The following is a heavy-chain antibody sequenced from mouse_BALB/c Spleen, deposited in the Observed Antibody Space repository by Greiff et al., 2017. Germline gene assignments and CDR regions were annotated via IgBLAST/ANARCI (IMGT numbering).Heavy chain of an antibody. CDR3: TRDLNREAWFAY. CDR2: ISSGGSYT. D-gene: IGHD1-3*01. CDR1: GFTFSSYT. J-gene: IGHJ3*01. Sequence: DVKLQESGGGLVKPGGSLKLSCAASGFTFSSYTMSWVRQTPEKRLEWVATISSGGSYTYYPDSVKGRFTISRDNAKNTLYLQMSSLKSEDTAMYYCTRDLNREAWFAYWGQGTLVTVSA. V-gene: IGHV5-6-4*01.